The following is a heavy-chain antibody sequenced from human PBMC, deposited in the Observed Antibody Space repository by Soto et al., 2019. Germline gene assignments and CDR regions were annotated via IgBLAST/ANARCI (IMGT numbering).Heavy chain of an antibody. Sequence: GGSLRLSCATSGFTFSSHAMSWVRQSPGKGLEWVASISGSGDRTSYADSVKGRFTISRDNSKNTLYLQMNSLRVEDTAVYFCSKDRRDYISNWFDPWARGPWSPSPQ. D-gene: IGHD2-2*02. CDR2: ISGSGDRT. J-gene: IGHJ5*02. CDR3: SKDRRDYISNWFDP. V-gene: IGHV3-23*01. CDR1: GFTFSSHA.